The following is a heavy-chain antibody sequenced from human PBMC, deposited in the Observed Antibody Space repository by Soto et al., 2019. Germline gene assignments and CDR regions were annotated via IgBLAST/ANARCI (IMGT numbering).Heavy chain of an antibody. CDR3: AVLDWAHLGRGVIMPNWFDP. CDR2: INAGNGNT. V-gene: IGHV1-3*01. CDR1: GYTFSSCA. J-gene: IGHJ5*02. Sequence: GVPVKVDCKAAGYTFSSCAMHWVRQATGQRLEWMGWINAGNGNTKYSQKFQGRVTITRDTSASTAYMELSSLRSEDTAVYYCAVLDWAHLGRGVIMPNWFDPWGQGTLVTVSS. D-gene: IGHD3-10*01.